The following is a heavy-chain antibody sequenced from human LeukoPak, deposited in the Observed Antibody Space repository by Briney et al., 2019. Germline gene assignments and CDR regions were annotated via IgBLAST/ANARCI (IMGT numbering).Heavy chain of an antibody. V-gene: IGHV1-8*01. CDR2: MNPNSGNT. CDR3: ASIPAAAETYYYYGMDV. CDR1: GYTFTSYD. J-gene: IGHJ6*02. Sequence: ASVKVSCKASGYTFTSYDINWVRQATGQGLERMGWMNPNSGNTGYAQKFQGRVTMTRNTSISTAYMELSSLRSEDTAVYYCASIPAAAETYYYYGMDVWGQGTTVTVSS. D-gene: IGHD6-13*01.